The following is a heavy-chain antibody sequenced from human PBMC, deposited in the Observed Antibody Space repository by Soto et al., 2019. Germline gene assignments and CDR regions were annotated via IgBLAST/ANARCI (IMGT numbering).Heavy chain of an antibody. CDR1: GFTFTDAW. Sequence: EAQLVESGGGLVKPGGSLRLSCAASGFTFTDAWMNWVRQAPGKGLEWVGRIKTKTEGGTTDYAAPVKGRFTISRDDSQTTLYLQMNSLKSEHTALYYCTTDTRWAVAGSPTQDYWGQGTLVTVSS. J-gene: IGHJ4*02. D-gene: IGHD6-19*01. CDR2: IKTKTEGGTT. V-gene: IGHV3-15*07. CDR3: TTDTRWAVAGSPTQDY.